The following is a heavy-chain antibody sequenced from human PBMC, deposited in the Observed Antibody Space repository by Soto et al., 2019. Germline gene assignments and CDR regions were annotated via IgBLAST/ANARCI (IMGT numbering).Heavy chain of an antibody. D-gene: IGHD3-3*01. CDR3: ARAPVGLDTISYFDY. CDR1: GDSVSSVGFN. Sequence: PSETLSLTCTVSGDSVSSVGFNWGWLRRPPGKGLVWIGYIYNGGTTYYGPSLESRMHMSMDPTRNHYSLRLTSVTAADTAVYFCARAPVGLDTISYFDYWGQGKLVTVSS. J-gene: IGHJ4*02. V-gene: IGHV4-30-4*01. CDR2: IYNGGTT.